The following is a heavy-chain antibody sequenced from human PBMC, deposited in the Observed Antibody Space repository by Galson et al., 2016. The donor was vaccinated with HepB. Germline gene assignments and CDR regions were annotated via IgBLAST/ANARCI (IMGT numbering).Heavy chain of an antibody. Sequence: SETLSLTCDVSGDSINSSNWWTWVRQPPGKGLEWIGEIHHSGSTNYNPSLKSRVTMSVDMSKNQFSLQLKSVTADDTATYYCARVLGFTMVQGVLDYWGQGTPVTVSS. J-gene: IGHJ4*02. CDR3: ARVLGFTMVQGVLDY. CDR1: GDSINSSNW. CDR2: IHHSGST. D-gene: IGHD3-10*01. V-gene: IGHV4-4*02.